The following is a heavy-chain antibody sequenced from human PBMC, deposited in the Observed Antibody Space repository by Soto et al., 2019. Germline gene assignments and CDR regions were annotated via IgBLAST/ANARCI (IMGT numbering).Heavy chain of an antibody. V-gene: IGHV3-7*01. Sequence: EVQLVESGGGLVKPGGSLRLSCTASGFTFNTYWMTWVRQAPGKGLEWVASIKHDASDSSYVDSVEGRFIASRDNDKNSLFLQMASLRAEDTAVDYCARGWGYYFDLWGQGTLVTVSS. CDR1: GFTFNTYW. D-gene: IGHD2-21*01. J-gene: IGHJ4*02. CDR3: ARGWGYYFDL. CDR2: IKHDASDS.